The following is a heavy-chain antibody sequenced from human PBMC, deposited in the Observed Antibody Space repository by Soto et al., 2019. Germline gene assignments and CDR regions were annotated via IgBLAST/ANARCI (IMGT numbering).Heavy chain of an antibody. Sequence: QITLKESGPTLVKPTQTLTLTCTFSGFSLSTTRVGVGWIRQPPGKALEWLALIYWDDDKRYSPFLKSRLTITNDTSKNQVVLTMTIIDPIDTATYFCAHTLVAGLGYYFDYWGQGTLVTVSS. V-gene: IGHV2-5*02. J-gene: IGHJ4*02. CDR2: IYWDDDK. D-gene: IGHD6-19*01. CDR3: AHTLVAGLGYYFDY. CDR1: GFSLSTTRVG.